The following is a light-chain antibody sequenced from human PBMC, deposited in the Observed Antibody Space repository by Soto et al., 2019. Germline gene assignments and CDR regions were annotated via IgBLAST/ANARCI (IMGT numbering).Light chain of an antibody. Sequence: SYELSQPPSVSVAPGQTARMTCGGNNIGSKRVHWYQQKPGQAPVLVVYDDNDRPSGIPERLSGSKSGTSVSLAITGLRGEDEADYHCQSYDSSLTNAVFGGGTKLTVL. CDR3: QSYDSSLTNAV. V-gene: IGLV3-21*02. CDR2: DDN. CDR1: NIGSKR. J-gene: IGLJ2*01.